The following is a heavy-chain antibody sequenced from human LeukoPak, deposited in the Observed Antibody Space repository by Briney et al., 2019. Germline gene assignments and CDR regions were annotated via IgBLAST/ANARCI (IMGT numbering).Heavy chain of an antibody. D-gene: IGHD6-6*01. CDR3: AKDPRSAEYSSSSGDY. V-gene: IGHV3-23*01. Sequence: PGGSLRLSCAASGFTFSSYAMSWVRQAPGKGLEWVSAISGSGGSTYYADSVKGRFTISRDNSKNTLYLQMNSLRAEDTAVYYCAKDPRSAEYSSSSGDYWGQGTLVTVSS. CDR1: GFTFSSYA. CDR2: ISGSGGST. J-gene: IGHJ4*02.